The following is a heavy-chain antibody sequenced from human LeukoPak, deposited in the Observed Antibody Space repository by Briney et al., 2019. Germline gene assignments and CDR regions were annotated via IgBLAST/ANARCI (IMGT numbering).Heavy chain of an antibody. CDR1: GFTFSSYW. J-gene: IGHJ4*02. V-gene: IGHV3-7*01. CDR3: ARGYEKWELQFPQYYFDY. D-gene: IGHD1-26*01. CDR2: IKQDGSEK. Sequence: PGGSLRLSCAASGFTFSSYWMSWVRQAPGKGLEWVANIKQDGSEKYYVDSVKGRFTISRDNAKNSLYLQMNSLRAEDTAVYYCARGYEKWELQFPQYYFDYWGQGTLVTVSS.